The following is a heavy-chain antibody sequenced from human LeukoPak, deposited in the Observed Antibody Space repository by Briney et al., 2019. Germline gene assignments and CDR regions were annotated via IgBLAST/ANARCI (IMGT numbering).Heavy chain of an antibody. D-gene: IGHD3-10*01. Sequence: GGSLRLSCTVSGFTVSSNSMSWVRQAPGKGLEWVSFIYSDNTHYSDSVKGRLTISRDNSKNTLYLQMNSLRADDTAVYYCARARERYYYGSGSYYAFDYWGQGTLVTVSS. CDR2: IYSDNT. V-gene: IGHV3-53*01. J-gene: IGHJ4*02. CDR3: ARARERYYYGSGSYYAFDY. CDR1: GFTVSSNS.